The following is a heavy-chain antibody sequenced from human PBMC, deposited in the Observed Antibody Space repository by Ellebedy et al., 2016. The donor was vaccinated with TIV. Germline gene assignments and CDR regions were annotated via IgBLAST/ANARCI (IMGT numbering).Heavy chain of an antibody. Sequence: SETLSLTCSVSGVSISGHWWSWIRQPPGKGLEWIGYSSYNGDTNYNPSLKSRVTMSVDTSRNQFSLKLSSVTAADTAVYYCARALNYYDSSGYYPKSFDYWGQGTLVTVSS. D-gene: IGHD3-22*01. CDR2: SSYNGDT. J-gene: IGHJ4*02. CDR1: GVSISGHW. V-gene: IGHV4-59*11. CDR3: ARALNYYDSSGYYPKSFDY.